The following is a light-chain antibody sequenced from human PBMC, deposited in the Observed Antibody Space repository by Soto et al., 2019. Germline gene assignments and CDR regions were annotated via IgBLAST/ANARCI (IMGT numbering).Light chain of an antibody. CDR1: SSDVGGYNY. CDR3: ISYTSRNTLI. Sequence: QSVLTQPASVSGSPGQSITISCTGTSSDVGGYNYVSWYQQYPGKAPKVMIYEVTNRPSGVSNRFSGSKSGNTASLTISGLQDEQEPDPYCISYTSRNTLIFGGGTKVTV. V-gene: IGLV2-14*01. CDR2: EVT. J-gene: IGLJ2*01.